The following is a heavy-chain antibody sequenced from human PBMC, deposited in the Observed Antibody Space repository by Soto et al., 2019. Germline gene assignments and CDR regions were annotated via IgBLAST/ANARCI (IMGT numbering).Heavy chain of an antibody. V-gene: IGHV1-18*01. J-gene: IGHJ3*01. CDR1: GYTFTTYG. CDR2: ISPYNGNT. D-gene: IGHD3-22*01. CDR3: AKATYYYDRRGFPLRADDEFDV. Sequence: GASVKVSCKASGYTFTTYGISWVRQAPGQGLEWMGWISPYNGNTKYAQKFQGRVTMTTDTSMSSAYMELWSLRSDDTAVYYCAKATYYYDRRGFPLRADDEFDVWGQGTKVTVSS.